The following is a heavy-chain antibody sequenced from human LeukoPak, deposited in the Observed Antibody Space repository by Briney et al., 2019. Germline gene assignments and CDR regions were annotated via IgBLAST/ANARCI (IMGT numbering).Heavy chain of an antibody. D-gene: IGHD1-26*01. J-gene: IGHJ3*02. CDR1: GFTLRSYT. V-gene: IGHV3-9*03. Sequence: GGSLRLSCAASGFTLRSYTMNWVRQAPGKGLEWVSGISWNSGSIGYADSVKGRFTISRDNAKNSLYLQMNSLRAEDMALYYCAKDRSRATDAFDIWGQGTMVTVSS. CDR2: ISWNSGSI. CDR3: AKDRSRATDAFDI.